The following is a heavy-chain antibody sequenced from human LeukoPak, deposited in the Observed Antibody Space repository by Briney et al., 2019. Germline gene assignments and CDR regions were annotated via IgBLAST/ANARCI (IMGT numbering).Heavy chain of an antibody. D-gene: IGHD6-13*01. V-gene: IGHV1-18*01. CDR2: ISAYNGNT. CDR1: GYTFTSYD. J-gene: IGHJ3*02. CDR3: ARSAADHDAFDI. Sequence: ASVKVSCKASGYTFTSYDISWVRQAPGQGLEWMGWISAYNGNTNYAQKLQGRVTMTTDTSTSTAYMELRSLRSDDTAVYYCARSAADHDAFDIWGQGTMVTVSS.